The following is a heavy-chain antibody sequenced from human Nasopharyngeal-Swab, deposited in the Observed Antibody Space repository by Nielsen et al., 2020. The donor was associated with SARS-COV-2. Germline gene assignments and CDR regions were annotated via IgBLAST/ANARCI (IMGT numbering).Heavy chain of an antibody. J-gene: IGHJ4*02. CDR3: ATWMTGHFDH. Sequence: GSLRLSCTGSGYIFGNYAISWVRQAPGQGLEWVSTVDFDGVRTHYADSVKGRFLVSRDNSKNTAYLQMYNLAVEDAAVYYCATWMTGHFDHWGQGTLV. CDR1: GYIFGNYA. V-gene: IGHV3-23*01. CDR2: VDFDGVRT. D-gene: IGHD1-14*01.